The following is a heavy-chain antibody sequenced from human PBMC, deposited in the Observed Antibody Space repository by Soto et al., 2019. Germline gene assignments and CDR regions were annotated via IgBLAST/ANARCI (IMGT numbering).Heavy chain of an antibody. D-gene: IGHD6-19*01. J-gene: IGHJ6*02. V-gene: IGHV3-72*01. Sequence: PSGSMKLASAASGVTLYKHDMDVVRQATGKGLEWVGRTRNKANSYTTEYAASVKGRFTISRDDSKNSLYLQMNSLKSGDTAVYYFAMLGGRSGGSSGMAVRVHGTTVSVS. CDR2: TRNKANSYTT. CDR3: AMLGGRSGGSSGMAV. CDR1: GVTLYKHD.